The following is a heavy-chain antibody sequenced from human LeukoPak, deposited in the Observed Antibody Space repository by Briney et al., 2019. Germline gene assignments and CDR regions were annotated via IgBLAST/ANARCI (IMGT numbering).Heavy chain of an antibody. Sequence: GASVKVSCKASGYTFTSYGISWVRQAPGRGLEWMGCISADNGDTNYAQNLQGRVTMTTDTSTSTAYMELRSLRSDDSAVYYCARTEIAVAGTGGDYYYYYGMDVWGQGTTVTVSS. CDR1: GYTFTSYG. CDR3: ARTEIAVAGTGGDYYYYYGMDV. J-gene: IGHJ6*02. V-gene: IGHV1-18*01. CDR2: ISADNGDT. D-gene: IGHD6-13*01.